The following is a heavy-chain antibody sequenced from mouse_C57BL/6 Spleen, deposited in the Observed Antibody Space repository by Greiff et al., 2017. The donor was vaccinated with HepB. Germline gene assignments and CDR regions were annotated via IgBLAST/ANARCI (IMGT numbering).Heavy chain of an antibody. CDR2: IYPGDGDT. Sequence: VKLQESGAELVKPGASAKISCKASGYAFSSYWMNWVKQRPGKGLEWIGQIYPGDGDTNYNGKFKGKATLTADKSSSTAYMQLSSLTSEDSAVYFCARRGDYFYFDYWGQGTTLTVSS. V-gene: IGHV1-80*01. CDR1: GYAFSSYW. D-gene: IGHD1-1*01. CDR3: ARRGDYFYFDY. J-gene: IGHJ2*01.